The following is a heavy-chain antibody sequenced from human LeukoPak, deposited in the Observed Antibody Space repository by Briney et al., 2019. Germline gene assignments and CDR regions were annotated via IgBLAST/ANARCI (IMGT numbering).Heavy chain of an antibody. Sequence: PGGSLRLSCAASGFSFSSYAMHWVRQAPGKGLEHVSAITSSGGNTYYANSVKVRFTISRDNSKNTLYLQMGSLRAEDMAVYYCARDTNQLLSYWGQGTLVTVSS. J-gene: IGHJ4*02. D-gene: IGHD2-2*01. CDR1: GFSFSSYA. CDR2: ITSSGGNT. CDR3: ARDTNQLLSY. V-gene: IGHV3-64*01.